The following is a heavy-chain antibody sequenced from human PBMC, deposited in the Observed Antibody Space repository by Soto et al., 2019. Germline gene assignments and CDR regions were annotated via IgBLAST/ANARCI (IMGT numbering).Heavy chain of an antibody. Sequence: GGSLRLSCSASGFTFSSYSMNWVRQAPGKGLEWVSSISSSSSYIYYADSVKGRFTISRDNAKNSLYLQMNSLRAEDTAVYYCARERDYYGSRLFDYWGQGTLVTVTS. J-gene: IGHJ4*02. CDR2: ISSSSSYI. CDR3: ARERDYYGSRLFDY. CDR1: GFTFSSYS. D-gene: IGHD3-10*01. V-gene: IGHV3-21*01.